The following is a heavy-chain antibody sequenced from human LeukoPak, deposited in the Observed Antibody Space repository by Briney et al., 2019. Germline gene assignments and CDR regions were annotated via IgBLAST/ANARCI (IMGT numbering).Heavy chain of an antibody. D-gene: IGHD3-16*01. V-gene: IGHV3-30*02. CDR3: AKDWGSGTSLYYFDY. Sequence: GGSLRLSCAASGFTFSSYGMHWVGQAPGKGLEGVSFVRYDGTNKYYADSVKGRFTISRDNSKNTLYLHMNSLRAEDTAVYYCAKDWGSGTSLYYFDYWGQGTLVTVSS. CDR2: VRYDGTNK. CDR1: GFTFSSYG. J-gene: IGHJ4*02.